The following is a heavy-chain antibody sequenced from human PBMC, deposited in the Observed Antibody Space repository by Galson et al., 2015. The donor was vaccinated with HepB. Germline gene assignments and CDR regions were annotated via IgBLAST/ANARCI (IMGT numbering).Heavy chain of an antibody. Sequence: SVKVSCKASGGTFSSYAISWVRQAPGQGLEWMGGIIPIFGTANYAQKFQGRVTITADESTSTAYMELSSLRSEDTAVYYCARDPFGGIAAAGTGYWGQGTLVTVSS. CDR1: GGTFSSYA. CDR2: IIPIFGTA. D-gene: IGHD6-13*01. CDR3: ARDPFGGIAAAGTGY. V-gene: IGHV1-69*13. J-gene: IGHJ4*02.